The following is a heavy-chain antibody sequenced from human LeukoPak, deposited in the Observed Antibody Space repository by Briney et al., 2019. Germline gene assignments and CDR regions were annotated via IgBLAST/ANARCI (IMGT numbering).Heavy chain of an antibody. CDR3: AREYCSSTSCYYYDMDV. D-gene: IGHD2-2*01. J-gene: IGHJ6*02. CDR1: GYTFSGYY. Sequence: ASVKVSCKASGYTFSGYYMHWVRQAHGQGLEWMGRINPNSGGTNYAQKFQDRFTMTRDTSISTAYMEVSRLRSDDTAVYYCAREYCSSTSCYYYDMDVWGQGTTVTVSS. CDR2: INPNSGGT. V-gene: IGHV1-2*06.